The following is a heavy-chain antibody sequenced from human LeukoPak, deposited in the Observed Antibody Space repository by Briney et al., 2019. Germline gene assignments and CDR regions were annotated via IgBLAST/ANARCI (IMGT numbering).Heavy chain of an antibody. D-gene: IGHD2-2*01. Sequence: GRSLRLSCAASGFTFSSYGMHWVRQAPGKGLEWVAVIWYDGSNKYYADSVKGRFTISRDNSKNTLYLQMNSLRAEDTAAYYCAKEGGPGYCSSTSCYHNWFDPWGQGTLVTVSS. J-gene: IGHJ5*02. V-gene: IGHV3-33*06. CDR2: IWYDGSNK. CDR1: GFTFSSYG. CDR3: AKEGGPGYCSSTSCYHNWFDP.